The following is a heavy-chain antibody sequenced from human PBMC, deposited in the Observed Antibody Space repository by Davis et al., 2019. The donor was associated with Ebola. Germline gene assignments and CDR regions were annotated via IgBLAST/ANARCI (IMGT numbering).Heavy chain of an antibody. CDR3: ARGTYSCSSARCHNDY. J-gene: IGHJ4*02. CDR1: GYTFSSYA. V-gene: IGHV1-18*01. CDR2: INPYNGHT. D-gene: IGHD2-2*02. Sequence: ASVKVSCKASGYTFSSYAINWVRQAPGQGLEWMGWINPYNGHTSYSQNLQGRVTMTTDTSTNTAYMELRSLRSDDTGMYFCARGTYSCSSARCHNDYWGQGTLVTVSS.